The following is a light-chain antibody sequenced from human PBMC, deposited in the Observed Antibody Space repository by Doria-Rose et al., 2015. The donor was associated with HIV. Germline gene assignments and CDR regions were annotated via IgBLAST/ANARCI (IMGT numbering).Light chain of an antibody. Sequence: TQSPATLSVSPGERATLSCRASQGIGSDLAWYQQKPGQAPRLLTYRASIRATGIPPRFTGGGSGTEFTLTISSLQSEDFAVYFCRQYSQWPPYTFGQGTKLEVK. CDR3: RQYSQWPPYT. V-gene: IGKV3-15*01. CDR1: QGIGSD. CDR2: RAS. J-gene: IGKJ2*01.